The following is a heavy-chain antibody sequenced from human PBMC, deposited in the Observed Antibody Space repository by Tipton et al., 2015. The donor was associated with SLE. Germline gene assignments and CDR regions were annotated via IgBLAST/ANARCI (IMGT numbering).Heavy chain of an antibody. J-gene: IGHJ4*02. V-gene: IGHV4-59*11. CDR2: VRYSRNT. CDR1: GGSIRSHY. Sequence: TLSLTCNVSGGSIRSHYWSWIRQSPGKGLEWIGYVRYSRNTNYNSSLKSRVTISVDTSKNQFSLKLNSVTAADTAVYYCARDQGWLQFGFDYWGQGTLVTVSS. CDR3: ARDQGWLQFGFDY. D-gene: IGHD5-24*01.